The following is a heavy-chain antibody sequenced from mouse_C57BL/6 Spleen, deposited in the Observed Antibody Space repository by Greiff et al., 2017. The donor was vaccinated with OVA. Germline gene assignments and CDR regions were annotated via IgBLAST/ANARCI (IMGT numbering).Heavy chain of an antibody. CDR2: IYPGSGNT. CDR3: ARGDYYGSSAAWFAY. V-gene: IGHV1-76*01. D-gene: IGHD1-1*01. J-gene: IGHJ3*01. CDR1: GYTFTDYY. Sequence: QVQLKESGAELVRPGASVKLSCKASGYTFTDYYINWVKQRPGQGLEWIARIYPGSGNTYYTEKFKGKATLTAEKSSSTAYMQLSSLTSEDSAVYFCARGDYYGSSAAWFAYWGQGTLVTVSA.